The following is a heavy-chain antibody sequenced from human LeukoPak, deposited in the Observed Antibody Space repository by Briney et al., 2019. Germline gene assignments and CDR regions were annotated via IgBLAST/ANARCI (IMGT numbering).Heavy chain of an antibody. J-gene: IGHJ4*02. Sequence: PGGSLRLSCVASGFTFTSYGLHWVRQAPGEGLEWVAVIWPDGSNKYYADSVKGRFTISRDDSKSTVYLQMNNLRVDDTALYYCARASGCYDFWGQGTLVTVSS. CDR1: GFTFTSYG. D-gene: IGHD1-26*01. CDR3: ARASGCYDF. CDR2: IWPDGSNK. V-gene: IGHV3-33*01.